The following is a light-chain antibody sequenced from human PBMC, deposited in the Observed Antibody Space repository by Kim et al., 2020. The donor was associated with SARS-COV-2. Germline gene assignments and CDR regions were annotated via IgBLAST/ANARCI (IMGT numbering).Light chain of an antibody. J-gene: IGKJ4*01. CDR2: GAA. CDR1: QSVSSI. CDR3: HQYNNWPPLT. V-gene: IGKV3-15*01. Sequence: SPGEKATLSCRASQSVSSICAWYQQKPGQAPTRLLYGAATSATGIPARISGSGSWTEFTLTIISLQSEDFAVYYCHQYNNWPPLTFGGGTKVDIK.